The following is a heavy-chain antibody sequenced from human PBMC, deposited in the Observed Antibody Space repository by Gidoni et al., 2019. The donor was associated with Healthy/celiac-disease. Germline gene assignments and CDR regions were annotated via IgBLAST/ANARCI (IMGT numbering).Heavy chain of an antibody. V-gene: IGHV3-30*18. J-gene: IGHJ6*02. CDR1: SSYG. CDR3: AKDIRSGIAARPDQGGMDV. Sequence: SSYGMHWVRQAPGKGLEWVAVISYDGSNKYYADSVKGRFTISRDNSKNTLYLQMNSLRAEDTAVYYCAKDIRSGIAARPDQGGMDVWGQGTTVTVSS. D-gene: IGHD6-6*01. CDR2: ISYDGSNK.